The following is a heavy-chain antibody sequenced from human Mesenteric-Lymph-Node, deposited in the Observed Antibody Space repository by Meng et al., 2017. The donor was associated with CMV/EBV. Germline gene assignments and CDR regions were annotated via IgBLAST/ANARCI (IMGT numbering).Heavy chain of an antibody. CDR2: IKQDGSEK. J-gene: IGHJ6*02. D-gene: IGHD2-2*02. CDR1: GFTFSSYW. V-gene: IGHV3-7*03. CDR3: ARVGRGGYCSSTSCYTNYYYGMDV. Sequence: GGSLRLSCAASGFTFSSYWMSWVRQAPGKGLEWVANIKQDGSEKYYVDSVKGRFTISRDNSKNTLYLQMNSLRAEDTAVYYCARVGRGGYCSSTSCYTNYYYGMDVWGQGTTVTVSS.